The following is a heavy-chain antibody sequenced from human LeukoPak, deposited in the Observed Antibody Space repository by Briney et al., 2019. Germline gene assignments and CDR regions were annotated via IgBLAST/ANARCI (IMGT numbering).Heavy chain of an antibody. CDR2: ISGSGGST. Sequence: PGGSLRLSCAASGFTLSSYAMSWVRQAPGKGLEWVSAISGSGGSTYYADSVKGRFTISRDNSKNTLYLQMNSLRAEDTAVYYCAKERDEEDTASAGDYWGQGTLVTVSS. D-gene: IGHD5-18*01. CDR1: GFTLSSYA. CDR3: AKERDEEDTASAGDY. V-gene: IGHV3-23*01. J-gene: IGHJ4*02.